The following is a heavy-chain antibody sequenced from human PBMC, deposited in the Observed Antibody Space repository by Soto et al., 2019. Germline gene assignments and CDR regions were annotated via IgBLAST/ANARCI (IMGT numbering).Heavy chain of an antibody. CDR2: ISAYNGNT. V-gene: IGHV1-18*01. Sequence: QVQLVQSGAEVKKPGASVKVSCKASGYTFTTYGISWVRQAPGQGLEWMGWISAYNGNTNSAQKLQGRVTMTTDTSTSTAYMELRSLRSDDTAVYYCERDSVYCSGDSCYPFDYWGQGTLVTVSS. D-gene: IGHD2-15*01. CDR1: GYTFTTYG. J-gene: IGHJ4*02. CDR3: ERDSVYCSGDSCYPFDY.